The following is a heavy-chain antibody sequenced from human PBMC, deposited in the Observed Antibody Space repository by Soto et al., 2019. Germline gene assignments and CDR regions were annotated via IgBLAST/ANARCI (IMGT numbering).Heavy chain of an antibody. Sequence: QVQLVESGGGVVQPGRSLRLSCAASGFTFSSYVMHWVHQTPGKGLEWVAVISYDGSNKYYADSVKGRFTISRDNFKHTLDLQMNSLRPEDTAVDYYVRDRDGYGDYVLGGNFDYWGQGTLVTVSS. D-gene: IGHD4-17*01. CDR3: VRDRDGYGDYVLGGNFDY. V-gene: IGHV3-30-3*01. CDR1: GFTFSSYV. CDR2: ISYDGSNK. J-gene: IGHJ4*02.